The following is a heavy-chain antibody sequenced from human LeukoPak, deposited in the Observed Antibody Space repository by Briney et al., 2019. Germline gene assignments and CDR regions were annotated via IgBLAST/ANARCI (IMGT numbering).Heavy chain of an antibody. CDR3: ARSPISYYYDSSGGHDAFDV. V-gene: IGHV5-51*01. Sequence: KSGESLKISCKGSGYTFTNYWIGWVRQMPGKGLEWMGIIYPGDSDTRYSPSFQGQVTISSDKSINTAYLQWSSLKASDTAMYYCARSPISYYYDSSGGHDAFDVWGQGTMVTVSS. CDR2: IYPGDSDT. D-gene: IGHD3-22*01. CDR1: GYTFTNYW. J-gene: IGHJ3*01.